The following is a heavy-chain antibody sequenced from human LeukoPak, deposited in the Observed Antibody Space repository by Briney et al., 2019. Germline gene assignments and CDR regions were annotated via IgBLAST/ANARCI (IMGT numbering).Heavy chain of an antibody. D-gene: IGHD3-22*01. Sequence: SGTLSPTCTVSGGSISSGSYYWSWIRQPAGKGLEWIGRIYTSGSTNYNPSLKSRVTISVDTSKNQFSLKLSSVTAADTAVYYCARAAYYYDSSGYLGYYFDYWGQGTLVTVSS. V-gene: IGHV4-61*02. CDR3: ARAAYYYDSSGYLGYYFDY. CDR2: IYTSGST. J-gene: IGHJ4*02. CDR1: GGSISSGSYY.